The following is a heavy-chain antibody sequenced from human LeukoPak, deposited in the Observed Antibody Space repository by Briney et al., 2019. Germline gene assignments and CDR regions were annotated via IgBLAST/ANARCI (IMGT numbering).Heavy chain of an antibody. V-gene: IGHV3-30*02. D-gene: IGHD2-21*01. CDR2: IFYDGVKD. Sequence: GGSLRLSCAASGLTFSKYGIHWVRQAPGKGLEWVAFIFYDGVKDYHADSVKGRFTISRDNSKNTVFLQMNSLRGDDTAVYYCAKDRLAYKYYYYMDVWGKGTAVTVSS. CDR3: AKDRLAYKYYYYMDV. CDR1: GLTFSKYG. J-gene: IGHJ6*03.